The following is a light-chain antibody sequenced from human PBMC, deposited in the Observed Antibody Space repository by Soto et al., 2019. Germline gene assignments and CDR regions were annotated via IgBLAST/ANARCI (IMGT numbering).Light chain of an antibody. V-gene: IGKV3-20*01. CDR2: GAS. J-gene: IGKJ4*01. CDR1: QSMSTNY. CDR3: HQYDSSPLT. Sequence: EIVLAQSPDTLSLSPGERATLSCRTSQSMSTNYLAWYQQKSGQPPRLLIYGASIRATGIPDRFSGSGSGTDLTLTISRLEPEDFAVYYCHQYDSSPLTFGGGAKVEIK.